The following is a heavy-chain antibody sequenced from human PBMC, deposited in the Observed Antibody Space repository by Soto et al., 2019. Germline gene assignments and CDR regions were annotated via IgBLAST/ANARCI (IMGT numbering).Heavy chain of an antibody. D-gene: IGHD1-7*01. J-gene: IGHJ4*02. CDR1: VFTFMNYA. CDR3: AKRSVSGTFSPFDY. V-gene: IGHV3-23*01. Sequence: PGGSLRLSCIGSVFTFMNYALSWVRQAAGKGLEWISAINNDGDSTYHADSVKGRFTISRDNSRNTLYLHMNSLGAEDTAMYYCAKRSVSGTFSPFDYWGQGTLVTVSS. CDR2: INNDGDST.